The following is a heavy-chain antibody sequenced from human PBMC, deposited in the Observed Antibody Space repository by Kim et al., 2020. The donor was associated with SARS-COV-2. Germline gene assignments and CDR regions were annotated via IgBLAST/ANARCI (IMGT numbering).Heavy chain of an antibody. D-gene: IGHD3-10*01. V-gene: IGHV5-51*01. J-gene: IGHJ4*02. CDR3: ARPAMVRGPADY. Sequence: RYSPSFQGQVTIAADKSISTAYLQWSSLKASDTAMYYCARPAMVRGPADYWGQGTLVTVSS.